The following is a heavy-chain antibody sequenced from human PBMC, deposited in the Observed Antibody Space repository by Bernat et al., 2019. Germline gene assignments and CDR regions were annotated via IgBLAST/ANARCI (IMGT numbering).Heavy chain of an antibody. J-gene: IGHJ2*01. CDR3: STTVVTHDWYFDL. CDR2: ISSSSSYT. V-gene: IGHV3-11*05. Sequence: QVQLVESGGGLVKPGGSLRLSCAASGFTVSDYYMSWIRQAPGKGLEWVSYISSSSSYTNYADSVKGRFTISRDNAKNSLYLQMNSLRAEDTAVYYCSTTVVTHDWYFDLWGRGTLVTVSS. CDR1: GFTVSDYY. D-gene: IGHD4-17*01.